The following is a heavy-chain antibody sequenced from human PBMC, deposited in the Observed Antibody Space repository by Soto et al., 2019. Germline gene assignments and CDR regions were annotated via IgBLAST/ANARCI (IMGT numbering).Heavy chain of an antibody. D-gene: IGHD6-19*01. J-gene: IGHJ5*02. Sequence: GGSLRLSCGASGFTFSSYAIHWVRQAPGKGLEWVAVTLSDGSNNFYADSVKGRFTISRDNSKNTVYLQMNSLRPEDAAVYFCARDSGSGGKGWFDPWGQGTLVTVSS. CDR1: GFTFSSYA. V-gene: IGHV3-30-3*01. CDR2: TLSDGSNN. CDR3: ARDSGSGGKGWFDP.